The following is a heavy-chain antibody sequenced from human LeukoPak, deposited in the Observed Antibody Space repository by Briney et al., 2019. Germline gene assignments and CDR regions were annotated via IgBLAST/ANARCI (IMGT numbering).Heavy chain of an antibody. D-gene: IGHD3-10*01. CDR1: GFTFSRYG. CDR3: ARDGGSESYAFDY. V-gene: IGHV3-30*02. CDR2: ISDSGGDR. Sequence: PGVSLRLSCAASGFTFSRYGFHWVRQAPGKGLEWVAFISDSGGDRWFGDSVKGRFTISRDKSKNTVNLQMSSLRVEDTALYYCARDGGSESYAFDYWGQETLVTVSS. J-gene: IGHJ4*02.